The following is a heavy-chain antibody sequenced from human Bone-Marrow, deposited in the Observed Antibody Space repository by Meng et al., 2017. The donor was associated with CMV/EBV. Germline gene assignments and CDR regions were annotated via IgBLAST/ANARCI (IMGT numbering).Heavy chain of an antibody. CDR1: GGSVSSGSYY. CDR3: ARDPATYDFWSGYIRRDYYYGKDV. CDR2: IYYSGST. D-gene: IGHD3-3*01. Sequence: SETLSLTCTVSGGSVSSGSYYWSWIRQPPGKGLEWIGYIYYSGSTNYNPSLKSRVTISVDTSKNQFSLKLSSVNAADTAVYYCARDPATYDFWSGYIRRDYYYGKDVCGQTTTATVSS. V-gene: IGHV4-61*01. J-gene: IGHJ6*02.